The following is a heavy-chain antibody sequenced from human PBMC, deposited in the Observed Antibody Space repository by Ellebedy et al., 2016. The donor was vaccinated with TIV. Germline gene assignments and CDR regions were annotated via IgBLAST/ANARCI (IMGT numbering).Heavy chain of an antibody. CDR3: AKDNVQGGMDV. J-gene: IGHJ6*02. CDR2: IWYDGSNA. D-gene: IGHD6-6*01. Sequence: GESLKISCAASGFTFSGFGIHWVRQAPGKGLEWVAIIWYDGSNAYYADSVKGRFTISRDNSKNTLYLQMNSLRAEDTAVYYCAKDNVQGGMDVWGQGTTVTVSS. CDR1: GFTFSGFG. V-gene: IGHV3-33*06.